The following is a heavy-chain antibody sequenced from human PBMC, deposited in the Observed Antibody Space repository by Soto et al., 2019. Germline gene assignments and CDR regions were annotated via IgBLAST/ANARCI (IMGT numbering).Heavy chain of an antibody. CDR3: ARWSNWNPMYYSGMDV. CDR1: GGAFSNYT. CDR2: IIPRFDTA. V-gene: IGHV1-69*13. D-gene: IGHD1-20*01. Sequence: GASVKVSCKASGGAFSNYTLTWVRQAPGQGFEWLGRIIPRFDTANYALKFQGRVTITADVSSSTAYLELSRLTSEDTAVYYCARWSNWNPMYYSGMDVWGQGATVTVSS. J-gene: IGHJ6*02.